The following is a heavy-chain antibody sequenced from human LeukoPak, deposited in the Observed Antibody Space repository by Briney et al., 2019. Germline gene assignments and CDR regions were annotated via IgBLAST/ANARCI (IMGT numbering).Heavy chain of an antibody. Sequence: GGSLRLSCAASGFTFSRYAMSWVRQAPGKGLEWVSVISGGGGSTYYADSVKGLFTISRDNSKNTLYLQMNSLRAEDTAVYYCAKGYDSSGYVSFFDYWGQGTLVTVSS. CDR1: GFTFSRYA. CDR2: ISGGGGST. V-gene: IGHV3-23*01. D-gene: IGHD3-22*01. CDR3: AKGYDSSGYVSFFDY. J-gene: IGHJ4*02.